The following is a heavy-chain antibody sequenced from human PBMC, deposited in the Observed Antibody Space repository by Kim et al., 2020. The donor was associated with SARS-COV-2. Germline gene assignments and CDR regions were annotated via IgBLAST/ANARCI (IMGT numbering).Heavy chain of an antibody. CDR2: ISASGNTI. V-gene: IGHV3-11*01. Sequence: GGSLRLSCAGSGFRFDDYYISWIRQAPGKGLEWLSFISASGNTIQYANSVKGRLTISRDNAKNSVHLQMNSLRAEDTAVYFCARHFVVSGFDSWAPGTLVPVSS. D-gene: IGHD3-3*02. CDR3: ARHFVVSGFDS. J-gene: IGHJ4*02. CDR1: GFRFDDYY.